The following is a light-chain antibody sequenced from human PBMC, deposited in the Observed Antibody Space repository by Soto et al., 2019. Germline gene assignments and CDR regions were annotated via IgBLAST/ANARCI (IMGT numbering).Light chain of an antibody. CDR1: QSSSKY. J-gene: IGKJ1*01. Sequence: EVVWTESPGTLSLAPGERATLSCRAGQSSSKYLAWYQQKPGQAPRVLIYGTSSRATGIPDRFSGSGSGTDFTLTISRLEPEDFAVYYCQQYGNLPWTFGQGTKVEIK. CDR3: QQYGNLPWT. CDR2: GTS. V-gene: IGKV3-20*01.